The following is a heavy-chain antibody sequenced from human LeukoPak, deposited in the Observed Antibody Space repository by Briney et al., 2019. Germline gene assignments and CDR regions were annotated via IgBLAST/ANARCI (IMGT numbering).Heavy chain of an antibody. J-gene: IGHJ4*02. V-gene: IGHV4-59*01. CDR1: GGSITSYY. CDR3: AGTYYYDSSGYYHYSL. CDR2: IYYSGST. Sequence: PSETLSLTCTVSGGSITSYYWSWIRQPPGKGLEWIGYIYYSGSTNYSPSLRSRVTISVDTSKNQFSLKLSSVTAADTAVYYCAGTYYYDSSGYYHYSLWGQGTLVTVSS. D-gene: IGHD3-22*01.